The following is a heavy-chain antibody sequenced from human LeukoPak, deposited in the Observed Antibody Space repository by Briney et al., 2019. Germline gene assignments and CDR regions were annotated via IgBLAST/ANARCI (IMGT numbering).Heavy chain of an antibody. D-gene: IGHD3-16*01. CDR1: GYTFTDYY. CDR2: IIPIFGTA. V-gene: IGHV1-69*06. J-gene: IGHJ4*02. Sequence: ASVKVSCKASGYTFTDYYIHWVRQAPGQGLEWMGGIIPIFGTANYAQKFQGRVTITADKSTSTAYMELSSLRSEDTAVYYCARDPPFGGGSDSGQRDFDYWGQGTLVTVSS. CDR3: ARDPPFGGGSDSGQRDFDY.